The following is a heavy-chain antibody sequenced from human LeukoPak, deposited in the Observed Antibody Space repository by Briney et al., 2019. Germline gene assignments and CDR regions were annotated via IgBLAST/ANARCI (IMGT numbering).Heavy chain of an antibody. CDR2: ISAYNGNT. V-gene: IGHV1-18*04. CDR1: GYTFTGYY. CDR3: ARDGRILENWFDP. Sequence: ASVKVSCKASGYTFTGYYMHWVRQAPGQGLEWMGWISAYNGNTNYAQKLQGRVTMTTDTSTSTAYMELRSLRSDDTAVYYCARDGRILENWFDPWGQGTLVTVSS. J-gene: IGHJ5*02. D-gene: IGHD2-15*01.